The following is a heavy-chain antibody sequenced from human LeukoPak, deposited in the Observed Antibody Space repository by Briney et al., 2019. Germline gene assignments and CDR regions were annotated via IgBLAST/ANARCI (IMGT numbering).Heavy chain of an antibody. CDR3: ARDPRGGTSRDNWFDP. J-gene: IGHJ5*02. D-gene: IGHD1-1*01. V-gene: IGHV4-59*01. CDR2: IYYSGST. Sequence: SETLSLTCTASGGSISSYYWSWIRQPPGKGLKWIGYIYYSGSTNYNPSLKSRVTISVDTSKNQFSLKLNSVTAADTAVYYCARDPRGGTSRDNWFDPWGQGTLVTVSS. CDR1: GGSISSYY.